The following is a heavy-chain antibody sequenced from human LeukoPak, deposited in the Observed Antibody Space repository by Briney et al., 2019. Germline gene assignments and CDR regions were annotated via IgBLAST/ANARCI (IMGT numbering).Heavy chain of an antibody. CDR1: GVSFSDYY. CDR3: ARAVYYYGSGSYYY. D-gene: IGHD3-10*01. V-gene: IGHV4-34*01. CDR2: INHSGST. Sequence: SETLSLTCAVYGVSFSDYYWSWIRQPPGKGLEWIGEINHSGSTNYNPSLKSRVTISVDTSKNQFSLKLSSMTAADTAVYYCARAVYYYGSGSYYYWGQGTLVTVSS. J-gene: IGHJ4*02.